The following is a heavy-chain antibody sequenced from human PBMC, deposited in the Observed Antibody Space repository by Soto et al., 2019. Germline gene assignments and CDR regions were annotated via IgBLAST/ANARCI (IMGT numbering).Heavy chain of an antibody. D-gene: IGHD4-17*01. CDR1: GFLFSSHG. CDR2: IGGYNSNT. V-gene: IGHV1-18*03. Sequence: VASVKVSCKASGFLFSSHGVNWVRRAPGQGLEWMGWIGGYNSNTNYAQKFQGRVTMTTDTSTNTAYMELRSLRSDDMAMYYCASWAGQARDFGGTFDYWGQGTLVTVSS. CDR3: ASWAGQARDFGGTFDY. J-gene: IGHJ4*02.